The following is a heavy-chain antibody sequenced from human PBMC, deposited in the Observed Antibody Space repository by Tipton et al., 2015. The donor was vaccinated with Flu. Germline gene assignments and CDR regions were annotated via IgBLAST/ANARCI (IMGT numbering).Heavy chain of an antibody. CDR1: GGSISSSSYY. V-gene: IGHV4-39*07. J-gene: IGHJ3*02. CDR2: IYYSGST. Sequence: TLSLTCTVSGGSISSSSYYWGWIRQPPGKGLEWIGSIYYSGSTYYNPSLKSRVTISVDTSKNQFSLKLSSVTAADTAVYYCASSKYDYVWGSYRSLAFDIWGQATMVTVAS. CDR3: ASSKYDYVWGSYRSLAFDI. D-gene: IGHD3-16*02.